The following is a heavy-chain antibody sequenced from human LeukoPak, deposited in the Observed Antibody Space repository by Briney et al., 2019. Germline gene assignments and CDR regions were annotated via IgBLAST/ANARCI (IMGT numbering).Heavy chain of an antibody. CDR1: GGSISFSY. D-gene: IGHD2-21*01. Sequence: PSGTLSLTCTVSGGSISFSYWSWLRQPPGKGLEWIGYIFYSHSGSTNYNPSLKSRVTISVDTSKNQFSLNLSSVTAADTAVYYCARHVERMGYFDYWGQGTLVTVSS. CDR3: ARHVERMGYFDY. V-gene: IGHV4-59*08. J-gene: IGHJ4*02. CDR2: IFYSHSGST.